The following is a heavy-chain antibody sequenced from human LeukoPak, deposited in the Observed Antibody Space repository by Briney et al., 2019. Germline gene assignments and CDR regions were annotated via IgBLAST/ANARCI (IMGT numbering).Heavy chain of an antibody. Sequence: SETLSLTCSVSGGSINNYYWSWIRQPPGRGVEWIGYIYYSGSTSYNPSLKSRLTISVGTSNNQFSLKLRSVTAADTGVYFCARGGRSASAYYYMDVWGRGTTVTVSS. V-gene: IGHV4-59*12. CDR2: IYYSGST. CDR1: GGSINNYY. J-gene: IGHJ6*03. CDR3: ARGGRSASAYYYMDV. D-gene: IGHD2-2*01.